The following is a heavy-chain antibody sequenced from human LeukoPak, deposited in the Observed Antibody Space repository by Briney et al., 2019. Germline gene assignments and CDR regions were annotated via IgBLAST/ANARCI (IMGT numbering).Heavy chain of an antibody. CDR1: GYTFTSYA. V-gene: IGHV1-3*01. D-gene: IGHD2-2*01. J-gene: IGHJ4*02. Sequence: ASVKVSCKASGYTFTSYAMRWVRQAPGQRLEWMGWINAGNGNTKYSQKFQGRVTITRDTSASTAYMELSSLRSEDTAVYYCARDRFCSSTSCPELVYWGQGTLVTVSS. CDR2: INAGNGNT. CDR3: ARDRFCSSTSCPELVY.